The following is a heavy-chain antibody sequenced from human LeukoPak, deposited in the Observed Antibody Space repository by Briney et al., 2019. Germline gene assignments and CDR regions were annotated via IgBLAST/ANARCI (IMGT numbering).Heavy chain of an antibody. J-gene: IGHJ6*02. V-gene: IGHV4-31*03. CDR3: ARDQSGGLGYSNYYGMDV. Sequence: SQTLSLTCTVSGGFISSNDYYWSWIRQHPGKGLEWIGYIYHSGSSYYNPSLKSRVTISVDTSENQFSLKLSSVTSADTAVYYCARDQSGGLGYSNYYGMDVWGQGTTVSVSS. CDR1: GGFISSNDYY. CDR2: IYHSGSS. D-gene: IGHD1-26*01.